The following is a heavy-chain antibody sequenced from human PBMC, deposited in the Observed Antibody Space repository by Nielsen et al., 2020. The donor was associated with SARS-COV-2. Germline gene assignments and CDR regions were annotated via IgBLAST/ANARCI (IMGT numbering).Heavy chain of an antibody. CDR1: GGSISSGGYY. V-gene: IGHV4-31*03. Sequence: SCTVSGGSISSGGYYWSWIRQHPGKGLEWIGYIYYSGSTYYNPSLKSRVTISVDTSKNQFSLKLSSVTAADTAVYYCARSAISRINWFDPWGQGTLVTVSS. J-gene: IGHJ5*02. CDR3: ARSAISRINWFDP. D-gene: IGHD2-21*01. CDR2: IYYSGST.